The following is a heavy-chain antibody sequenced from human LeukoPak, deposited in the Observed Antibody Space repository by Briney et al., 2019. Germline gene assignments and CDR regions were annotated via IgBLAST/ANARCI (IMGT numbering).Heavy chain of an antibody. CDR1: GASISSNNYY. CDR3: ARYLRYYYYYMDV. J-gene: IGHJ6*03. D-gene: IGHD5/OR15-5a*01. V-gene: IGHV4-39*01. CDR2: IYSSGNT. Sequence: SETLSLTCTVSGASISSNNYYWGWVRQPPGKGLEWIGNIYSSGNTYYNASLKSRVTIYIDTSKNQFSLKLSSVTAADTAVYYCARYLRYYYYYMDVWGKGTTVTVSS.